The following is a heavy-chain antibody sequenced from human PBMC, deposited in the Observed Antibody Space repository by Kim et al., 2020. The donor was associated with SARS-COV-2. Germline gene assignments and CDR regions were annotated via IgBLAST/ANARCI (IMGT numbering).Heavy chain of an antibody. Sequence: GGSLRLSCAASGFTFSSYAMSWVRQAPGKGLEWVSAISGSGGSTYYADSVKGRFTISRDNSKNTLYLQMNSLRAEDTAVYYCAKDGGRGSYYLSDYWGQGTLVTVSS. CDR1: GFTFSSYA. CDR2: ISGSGGST. CDR3: AKDGGRGSYYLSDY. V-gene: IGHV3-23*01. J-gene: IGHJ4*02. D-gene: IGHD1-26*01.